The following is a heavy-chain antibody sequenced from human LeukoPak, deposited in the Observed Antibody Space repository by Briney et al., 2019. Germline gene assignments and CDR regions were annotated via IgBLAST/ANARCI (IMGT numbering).Heavy chain of an antibody. CDR1: GILFSNTA. V-gene: IGHV3-23*01. D-gene: IGHD6-19*01. CDR3: GKDGGQYSSGPEFDP. Sequence: TGGSLRLSCAASGILFSNTAMNWARQSPGRGLEWVSAISGGGERTFYADSVKGRFTISRDNSKNMAYLQMNSLRADDTAIYYCGKDGGQYSSGPEFDPRGQGALVTVSS. J-gene: IGHJ5*02. CDR2: ISGGGERT.